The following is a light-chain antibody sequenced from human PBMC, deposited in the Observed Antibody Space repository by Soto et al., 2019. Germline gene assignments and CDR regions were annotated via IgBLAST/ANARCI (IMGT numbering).Light chain of an antibody. CDR3: YSFTTSNTYV. J-gene: IGLJ1*01. CDR2: EVY. V-gene: IGLV2-18*02. CDR1: SSDVGSYNH. Sequence: SALTPPPSVSGSPGQSGTISCSGTSSDVGSYNHVSWYQQAPGTAPKVMIYEVYNRPSGVPDRFSGSKSGNTASLTISGLQPEDEADYYCYSFTTSNTYVFGTGTKVTVL.